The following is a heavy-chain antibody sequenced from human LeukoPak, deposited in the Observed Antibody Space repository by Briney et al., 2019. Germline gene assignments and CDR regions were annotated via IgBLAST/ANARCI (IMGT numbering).Heavy chain of an antibody. CDR1: GGSISNTNW. V-gene: IGHV4-4*02. CDR2: ISLTGLT. J-gene: IGHJ4*02. D-gene: IGHD2-8*01. Sequence: SECVSLTCGVSGGSISNTNWWSWVRQPPGQGLEWIGEISLTGLTHYNPSLESRVTVSLDKAKNQLSLNLTSVTAADTAVYYCSRENGAFSPFGYWGQGTLVRVLS. CDR3: SRENGAFSPFGY.